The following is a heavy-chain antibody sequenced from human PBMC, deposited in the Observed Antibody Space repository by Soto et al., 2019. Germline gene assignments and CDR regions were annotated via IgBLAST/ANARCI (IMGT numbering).Heavy chain of an antibody. V-gene: IGHV4-61*01. CDR2: TYYSGTT. Sequence: SETLSLTCTVSGDSVNSGLYYWSWIRQPPGKGLEWIGHTYYSGTTNYNASLRGRVTISVDTSKNRFSLRLTSVTTADTALYYCARARYYDWCFDLWGLGTPVTVSS. CDR3: ARARYYDWCFDL. J-gene: IGHJ4*02. CDR1: GDSVNSGLYY. D-gene: IGHD3-9*01.